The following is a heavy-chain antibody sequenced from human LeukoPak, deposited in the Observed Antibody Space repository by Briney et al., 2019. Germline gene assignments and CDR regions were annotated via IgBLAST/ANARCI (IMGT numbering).Heavy chain of an antibody. J-gene: IGHJ4*02. D-gene: IGHD3-10*01. V-gene: IGHV3-30*03. Sequence: GGSLRLSCAASGFRFSSSGMHWVRQAPGKGLEWVAVISFDGSNKYYADSVKGRFTISRDNSKNTLYLQMNSLRAEDTAVYYCAGSYYNVFDYWGQGTLVTVSS. CDR1: GFRFSSSG. CDR3: AGSYYNVFDY. CDR2: ISFDGSNK.